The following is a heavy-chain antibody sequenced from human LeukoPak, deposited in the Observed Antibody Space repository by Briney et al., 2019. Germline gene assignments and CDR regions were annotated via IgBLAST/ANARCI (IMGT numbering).Heavy chain of an antibody. CDR2: IYTSGTT. J-gene: IGHJ5*02. Sequence: TLSLTCSVSGGSIRSGSYYWTWIRQPAGKGLELIGRIYTSGTTHYNPSLKSRVTVTVDTSKNQFSLKLTSVTAADTAVYYCARHSGNYDFWSGYSLGWFDPWGQGTLVTVSS. CDR1: GGSIRSGSYY. D-gene: IGHD3-3*01. CDR3: ARHSGNYDFWSGYSLGWFDP. V-gene: IGHV4-61*02.